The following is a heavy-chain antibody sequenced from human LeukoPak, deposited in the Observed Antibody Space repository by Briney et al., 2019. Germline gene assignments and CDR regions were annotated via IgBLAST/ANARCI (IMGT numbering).Heavy chain of an antibody. CDR1: GGSFSGYY. Sequence: SETLSLTCAVYGGSFSGYYWSWLRQPPGKGLEWIGEINHSGSTNYNPSLKSRVTISVDTSKNQFSLKLSSVTAADTAVYYCARARRIYGGNYGYYFDYWGQGTLVTVSS. CDR3: ARARRIYGGNYGYYFDY. V-gene: IGHV4-34*01. D-gene: IGHD4-23*01. CDR2: INHSGST. J-gene: IGHJ4*02.